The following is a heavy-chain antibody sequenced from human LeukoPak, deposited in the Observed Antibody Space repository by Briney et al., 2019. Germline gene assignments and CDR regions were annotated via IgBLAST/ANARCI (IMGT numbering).Heavy chain of an antibody. D-gene: IGHD2-8*02. CDR2: INPDTGGT. CDR1: GYAFTGHY. V-gene: IGHV1-2*06. J-gene: IGHJ4*02. Sequence: ASVKVSCKASGYAFTGHYIHWVRQAPGQGFEWMGRINPDTGGTIYAQKFQGRVTMTRDTSISTAYMELSRLISDDTAVYYCARETYHATYWAVDDWGQGTLITVSS. CDR3: ARETYHATYWAVDD.